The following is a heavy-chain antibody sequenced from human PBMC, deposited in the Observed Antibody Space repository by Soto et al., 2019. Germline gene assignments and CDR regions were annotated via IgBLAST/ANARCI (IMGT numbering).Heavy chain of an antibody. J-gene: IGHJ4*02. CDR1: GFIFRSYG. D-gene: IGHD2-21*01. CDR3: AKNFSPLRPDSYFAY. V-gene: IGHV3-30*18. CDR2: ISYDGSTE. Sequence: QVQLVESGGGVVQPGRSLRLSCAASGFIFRSYGMYWIRQAPGKGLEWVAIISYDGSTEYYADSVKGRFTISRDNSKNTLSLQMNTLTTEDTAVYFCAKNFSPLRPDSYFAYWGQGALVTVSS.